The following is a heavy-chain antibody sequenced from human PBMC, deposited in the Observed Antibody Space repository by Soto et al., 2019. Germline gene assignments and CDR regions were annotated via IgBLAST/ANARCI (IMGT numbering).Heavy chain of an antibody. Sequence: SETLSLTCTVSGGSVSSGSYYWSWIRQPPGKGLEWIGYIYYSGSTNYNPSLKSRVTISVDTSKNQFSLKLSSVTAADTAVYYCARGNSGYDYHWSDPWGQGTLVTVSS. J-gene: IGHJ5*02. V-gene: IGHV4-61*01. CDR2: IYYSGST. CDR3: ARGNSGYDYHWSDP. CDR1: GGSVSSGSYY. D-gene: IGHD5-12*01.